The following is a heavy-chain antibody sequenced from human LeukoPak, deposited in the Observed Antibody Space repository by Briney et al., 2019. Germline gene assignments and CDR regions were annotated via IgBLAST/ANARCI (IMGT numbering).Heavy chain of an antibody. Sequence: GGSLRLSCAASGFTFSDHYMSWIRQAPGKGLEWISYISSSGSTIHYADSVKGRFTISRDNAKNSLYLQMNSLRAEDTAVYYCAALILAVAGPEQFDYWGQGTLVTVSS. V-gene: IGHV3-11*04. CDR1: GFTFSDHY. J-gene: IGHJ4*02. CDR2: ISSSGSTI. CDR3: AALILAVAGPEQFDY. D-gene: IGHD6-19*01.